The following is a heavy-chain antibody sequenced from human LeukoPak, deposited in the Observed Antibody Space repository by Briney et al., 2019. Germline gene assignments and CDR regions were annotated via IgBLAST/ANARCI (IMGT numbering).Heavy chain of an antibody. D-gene: IGHD3-10*01. CDR3: ARDAMVRGVIYYYYYMDV. CDR2: ISYDGSNK. Sequence: SCKASGYTFTSYYMHWVRQAPGKGLEWVAVISYDGSNKYYADSVKGRFTISRDNSKNTLYLQMNSLRAEDTAVYYCARDAMVRGVIYYYYYMDVWGKGTTVTVSS. V-gene: IGHV3-30-3*01. J-gene: IGHJ6*03. CDR1: GYTFTSYY.